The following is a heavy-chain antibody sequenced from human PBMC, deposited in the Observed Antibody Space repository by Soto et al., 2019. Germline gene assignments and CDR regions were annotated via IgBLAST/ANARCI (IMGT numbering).Heavy chain of an antibody. Sequence: GGSLRLSCAASGFTFSSYGMHWVRQAPGKGLEWVAVIWYDGSNKYYADSVKGRFTISRDNSKNTLYLQMNSLRAEDTAVYCCARERNPADAFDIWGQGTMVTVSS. CDR2: IWYDGSNK. CDR1: GFTFSSYG. V-gene: IGHV3-33*01. J-gene: IGHJ3*02. CDR3: ARERNPADAFDI.